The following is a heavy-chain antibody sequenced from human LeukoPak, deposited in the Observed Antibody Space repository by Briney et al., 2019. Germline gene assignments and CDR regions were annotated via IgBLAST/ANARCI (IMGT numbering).Heavy chain of an antibody. CDR3: ARERSGYDYDY. CDR2: IYYSGST. D-gene: IGHD5-12*01. CDR1: GGSISSGSYY. V-gene: IGHV4-30-4*08. J-gene: IGHJ4*02. Sequence: SQTLSLTCTVSGGSISSGSYYWSWIRQPAGKGLEWIGYIYYSGSTYYNPSLKSRVSISVDTSKNQFSLKLSSVTAADTAVYYCARERSGYDYDYWGQGTLVTVSS.